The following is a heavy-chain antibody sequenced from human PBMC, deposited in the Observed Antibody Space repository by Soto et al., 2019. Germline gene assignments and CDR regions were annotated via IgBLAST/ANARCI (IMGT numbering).Heavy chain of an antibody. D-gene: IGHD3-10*01. CDR3: AKDSLSLWFGEGYFDY. CDR2: ISYDGSNK. Sequence: GGSLRLSCAASGFTFSSYGMHWVRQAPGKGLEWVAVISYDGSNKYYADSVKGRFTISRDNSKNTLYLQMNSLRAEDTAVYYCAKDSLSLWFGEGYFDYWGQGT. J-gene: IGHJ4*02. V-gene: IGHV3-30*18. CDR1: GFTFSSYG.